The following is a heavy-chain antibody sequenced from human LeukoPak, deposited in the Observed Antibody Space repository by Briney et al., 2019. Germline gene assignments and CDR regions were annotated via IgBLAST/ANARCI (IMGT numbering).Heavy chain of an antibody. CDR1: KFTFSSYW. CDR2: MNQVGNEK. Sequence: PGGSLRLSCAASKFTFSSYWMSWVRQAPGKGPEWVAYMNQVGNEKNYLDSVKGRFTISRDNAKNSLYLQMTSLRADDTAVYYCARGTYYYEFWGQGTLVTVSS. J-gene: IGHJ4*02. V-gene: IGHV3-7*04. CDR3: ARGTYYYEF. D-gene: IGHD3-16*01.